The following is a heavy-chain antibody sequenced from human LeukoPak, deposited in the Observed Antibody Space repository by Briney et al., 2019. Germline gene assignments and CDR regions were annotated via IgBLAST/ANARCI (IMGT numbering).Heavy chain of an antibody. CDR2: IRRRSRSYTT. J-gene: IGHJ3*02. V-gene: IGHV3-72*01. D-gene: IGHD3-16*01. Sequence: PGGSLRLSCEASGFILSDYIFDWVRQAPGRGLEGVGRIRRRSRSYTTEYAASVKGRFIISRDDSKNSMYLHMNSLRNEDTAVYYWSRDGGLTDNIAFDIWGQGTTVTVSS. CDR3: SRDGGLTDNIAFDI. CDR1: GFILSDYI.